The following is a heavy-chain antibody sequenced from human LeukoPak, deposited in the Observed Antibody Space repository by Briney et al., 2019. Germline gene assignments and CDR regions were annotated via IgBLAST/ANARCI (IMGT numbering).Heavy chain of an antibody. D-gene: IGHD5-18*01. CDR1: GFTLSSYW. Sequence: TGGSLRLSCAASGFTLSSYWMSWVRQAPGEGLEWVANIKQDGSEKYYVDSVKGRFTISRDNAKNSLYLQMNSLRAEDTAVYYCARDPEGYSYGYPPDYWGQGTLVTVSS. CDR3: ARDPEGYSYGYPPDY. J-gene: IGHJ4*02. CDR2: IKQDGSEK. V-gene: IGHV3-7*01.